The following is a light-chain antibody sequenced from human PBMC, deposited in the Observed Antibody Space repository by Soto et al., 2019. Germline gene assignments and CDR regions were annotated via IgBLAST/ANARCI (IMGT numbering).Light chain of an antibody. CDR3: QQYNNWPQT. CDR2: GAS. Sequence: VVMRQSPATLSVSPRERATLSCRASQSVSSNLAWYQQKPGQAPRLLIYGASTRATGIPARFSGSGSGTEFTLTISSLQSEDFAVYYCQQYNNWPQTFGQGTKVDNK. V-gene: IGKV3-15*01. J-gene: IGKJ1*01. CDR1: QSVSSN.